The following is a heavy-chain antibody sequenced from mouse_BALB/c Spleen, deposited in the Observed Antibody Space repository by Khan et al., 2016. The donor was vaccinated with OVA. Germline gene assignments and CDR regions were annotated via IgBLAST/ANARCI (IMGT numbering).Heavy chain of an antibody. CDR2: INPSSGYT. J-gene: IGHJ3*01. V-gene: IGHV1-4*01. CDR1: GYSFTTYT. D-gene: IGHD2-1*01. CDR3: VCDGACHGNVGWFAY. Sequence: QVQLQQSGPELVRPGASVKMSCKASGYSFTTYTIHWVIQRPGQGLEWIGYINPSSGYTNYNQKFKDKATLTTDKSSTTAYLQLSSLTSDDSAVYNGVCDGACHGNVGWFAYWGQGTLVTVSA.